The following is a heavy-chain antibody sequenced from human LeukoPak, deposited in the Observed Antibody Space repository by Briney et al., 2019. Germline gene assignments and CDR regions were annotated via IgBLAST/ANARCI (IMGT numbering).Heavy chain of an antibody. CDR3: AKDSGGYSSGWFDP. CDR1: GFTFSSYA. V-gene: IGHV3-23*01. CDR2: ISGSGGST. D-gene: IGHD6-19*01. Sequence: QPGGSLRLSCAASGFTFSSYAMSWVRQAPGKGLEWVSAISGSGGSTYYADSMKGRFTISRDNSKNTLYLQMNSLRAEDTAVYYCAKDSGGYSSGWFDPWGQGTLVTVSS. J-gene: IGHJ5*02.